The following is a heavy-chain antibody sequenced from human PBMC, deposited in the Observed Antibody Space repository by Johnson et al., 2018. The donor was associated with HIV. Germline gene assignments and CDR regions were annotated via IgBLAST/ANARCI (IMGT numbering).Heavy chain of an antibody. CDR1: GFTFSSYW. V-gene: IGHV3-7*05. CDR2: IKQDGSEK. CDR3: ARDPSSMIVVAYAFDI. J-gene: IGHJ3*02. D-gene: IGHD3-22*01. Sequence: EVQVVESRGVLVQPGGSLRLSCAASGFTFSSYWMSWVRQAPGKGLEWVANIKQDGSEKHYVDSVKGRFTISRDNAKNSLYLQMNSLRVEDTAVYYCARDPSSMIVVAYAFDIWGQGTMVTVSS.